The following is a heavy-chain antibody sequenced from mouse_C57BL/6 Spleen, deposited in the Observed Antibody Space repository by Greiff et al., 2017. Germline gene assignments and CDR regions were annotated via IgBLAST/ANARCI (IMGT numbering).Heavy chain of an antibody. CDR2: IRLKSDNYAT. CDR1: GFTFSNYW. D-gene: IGHD1-2*01. V-gene: IGHV6-3*01. J-gene: IGHJ2*01. CDR3: TCLITTAPV. Sequence: EVKLEESGGGLVQPGGSMKLSCVASGFTFSNYWMNWVRQSPEKGLEWVAQIRLKSDNYATHYAESVKGRFTISRDDSKSSVYLQMNNLRAEDTGIYYCTCLITTAPVWGQGTTLTVAS.